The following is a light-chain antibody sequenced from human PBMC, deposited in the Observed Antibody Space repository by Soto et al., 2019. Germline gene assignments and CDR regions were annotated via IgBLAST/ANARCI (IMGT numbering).Light chain of an antibody. J-gene: IGKJ5*01. Sequence: EVLLTQSPATLSLSPGERATLSCRASQSITNSYVAWYQQKPGQAPSLLIYDASSMATGIPDRFSGSGSGTDFTLTISRLEPEDFVVYYCQHYGGSPLAFGQGTRLEIK. CDR1: QSITNSY. V-gene: IGKV3-20*01. CDR2: DAS. CDR3: QHYGGSPLA.